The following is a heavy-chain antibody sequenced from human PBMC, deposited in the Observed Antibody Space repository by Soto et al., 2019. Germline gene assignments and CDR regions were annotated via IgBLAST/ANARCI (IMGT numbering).Heavy chain of an antibody. Sequence: SQTLSLTCAISWYRASINIAALNLIRLSPSRGLEWLGRTYYRSKWYNEYALSFKSRIAINPDTSKNQFSLQLNSVTPEDTAVYYCERNRGQFAQWGKGTLVTVSS. CDR1: WYRASINIAA. CDR2: TYYRSKWYN. D-gene: IGHD1-1*01. J-gene: IGHJ1*01. CDR3: ERNRGQFAQ. V-gene: IGHV6-1*01.